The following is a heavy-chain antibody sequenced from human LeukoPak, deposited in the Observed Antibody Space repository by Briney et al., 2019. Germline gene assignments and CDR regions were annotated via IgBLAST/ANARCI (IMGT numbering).Heavy chain of an antibody. D-gene: IGHD7-27*01. Sequence: GGSLRLSCAASGFTFSSYAMSWVRQAPGKGLEWVSAITGSGGSTYYADSVKGWFTISRDNSKNTLYVQMNSLRAEDTAVYYCATERNWVFDYWGQGTLVTASS. J-gene: IGHJ4*02. CDR2: ITGSGGST. CDR1: GFTFSSYA. CDR3: ATERNWVFDY. V-gene: IGHV3-23*01.